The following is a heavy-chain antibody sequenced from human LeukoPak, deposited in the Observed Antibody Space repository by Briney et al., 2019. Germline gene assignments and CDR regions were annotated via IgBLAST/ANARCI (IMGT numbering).Heavy chain of an antibody. V-gene: IGHV3-13*01. CDR2: IGTASDT. CDR3: ARGPPRGKYYYMDV. Sequence: GGSLRLSCAASGFTFSSFDMHWVRQPTGKGLEWVSTIGTASDTYYPGSVEGRFTLSRDNAKNSLYLQMNSLTAGDTAVYYCARGPPRGKYYYMDVWGKGTTVTVSS. J-gene: IGHJ6*03. D-gene: IGHD1-1*01. CDR1: GFTFSSFD.